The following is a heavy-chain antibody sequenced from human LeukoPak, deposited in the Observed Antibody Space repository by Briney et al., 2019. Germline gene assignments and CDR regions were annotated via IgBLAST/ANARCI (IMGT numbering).Heavy chain of an antibody. CDR2: ISAYNGNT. V-gene: IGHV1-18*01. CDR1: GYTFTSYG. J-gene: IGHJ5*02. CDR3: ARVRFGELYWFDP. Sequence: ASXXXSCKGSGYTFTSYGISWVRQAPGQGVERMGWISAYNGNTNYPQNLHARVTMTTDTSTSTAYMELRSLRSDDTAVYYCARVRFGELYWFDPWGQGTLVTVSS. D-gene: IGHD3-10*01.